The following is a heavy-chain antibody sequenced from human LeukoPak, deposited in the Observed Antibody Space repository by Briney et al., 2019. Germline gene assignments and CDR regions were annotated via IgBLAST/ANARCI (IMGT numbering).Heavy chain of an antibody. CDR1: GFTFISYA. V-gene: IGHV3-23*01. CDR3: AILPGYSSGWYEVNY. D-gene: IGHD6-13*01. J-gene: IGHJ4*02. Sequence: GGSLRLSCAASGFTFISYAMTWVRRAPGKGLGWASGFSGSGGSPYYADSVKGRFTISRDNSRNTLYLQMNSPRAEDTAVYYCAILPGYSSGWYEVNYWGQGTLVTVSA. CDR2: FSGSGGSP.